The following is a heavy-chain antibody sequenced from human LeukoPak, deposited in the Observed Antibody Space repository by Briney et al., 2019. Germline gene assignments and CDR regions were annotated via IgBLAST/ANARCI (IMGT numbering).Heavy chain of an antibody. Sequence: SVKVSCKASGYTFTSYAISWVRQAPGQGLEWMGRIIPIFGTANYAQKFQGRVTITTDESTSTAYMEPSSLRSEDTAVYYCARVGTGVDYWGQGTLVTVSS. V-gene: IGHV1-69*05. CDR1: GYTFTSYA. CDR3: ARVGTGVDY. CDR2: IIPIFGTA. D-gene: IGHD6-13*01. J-gene: IGHJ4*02.